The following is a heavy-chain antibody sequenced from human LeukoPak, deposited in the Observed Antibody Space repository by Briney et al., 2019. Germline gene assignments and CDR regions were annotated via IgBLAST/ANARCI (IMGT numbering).Heavy chain of an antibody. J-gene: IGHJ4*02. V-gene: IGHV3-7*05. CDR1: GFTFNSYG. CDR2: INQDGSEK. CDR3: TTFYTRLTDY. Sequence: PGGSLRLSCAASGFTFNSYGISWVRQAPGKGLEWLANINQDGSEKYYVDSVKGRFTISRDNAKNSLYLQMNSLRAEDTAVYYCTTFYTRLTDYWGQGTLVSVSS. D-gene: IGHD2/OR15-2a*01.